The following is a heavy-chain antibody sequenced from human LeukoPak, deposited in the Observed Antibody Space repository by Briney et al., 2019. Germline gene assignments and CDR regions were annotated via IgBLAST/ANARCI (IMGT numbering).Heavy chain of an antibody. J-gene: IGHJ3*02. CDR2: IIPIFCTA. V-gene: IGHV1-69*13. CDR1: GGTFSSYA. Sequence: GASVTVSCKASGGTFSSYAISWVRQAAGQGLEWMGGIIPIFCTANYAQKFQGRVTITADESTSTAYMELSRVRSEDTAVYYCARDYDILTGYNYDAFDIWGQGTMVTVSS. CDR3: ARDYDILTGYNYDAFDI. D-gene: IGHD3-9*01.